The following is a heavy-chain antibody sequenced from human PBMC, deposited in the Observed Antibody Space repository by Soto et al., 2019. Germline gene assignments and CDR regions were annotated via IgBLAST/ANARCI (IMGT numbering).Heavy chain of an antibody. CDR1: GYTFTHYA. V-gene: IGHV1-3*01. J-gene: IGHJ4*02. CDR3: ARSPYSGSYYGYFDY. CDR2: INAGHGTT. D-gene: IGHD3-10*01. Sequence: ASVKVSCKASGYTFTHYAIHWVRQAPGERLEWMGWINAGHGTTKYSQKFQGRVTITRDTSANIAYMQLTSLESEDTAAYYCARSPYSGSYYGYFDYWGQGTLVTVSS.